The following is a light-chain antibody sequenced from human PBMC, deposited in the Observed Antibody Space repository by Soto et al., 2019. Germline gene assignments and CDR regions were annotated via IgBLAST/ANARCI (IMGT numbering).Light chain of an antibody. Sequence: QSALTQPASVSGSPGQPITISCTGTSSDVGGYNLVSWYQHDPGKAPQLIIYEGAKRPSGVSNRFSGSKSGNTASLTISGLQAADEADYYCSSYAGSSNSVVFGGGTKLTVL. J-gene: IGLJ2*01. CDR2: EGA. V-gene: IGLV2-23*01. CDR1: SSDVGGYNL. CDR3: SSYAGSSNSVV.